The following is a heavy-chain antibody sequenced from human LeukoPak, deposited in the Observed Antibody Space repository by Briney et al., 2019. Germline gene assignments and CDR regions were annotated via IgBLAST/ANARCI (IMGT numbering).Heavy chain of an antibody. Sequence: GGSLRLSCAASGFTFSSYAMSWVRQAPGKGLEWVSAISGSGGSTYYADSVKGRFTISRDNSRNTVYLQMNSLRVEDTAIYYCAREFDWSGHMHYWGHGTQVTVSS. CDR2: ISGSGGST. V-gene: IGHV3-23*01. CDR1: GFTFSSYA. J-gene: IGHJ4*01. D-gene: IGHD3-3*01. CDR3: AREFDWSGHMHY.